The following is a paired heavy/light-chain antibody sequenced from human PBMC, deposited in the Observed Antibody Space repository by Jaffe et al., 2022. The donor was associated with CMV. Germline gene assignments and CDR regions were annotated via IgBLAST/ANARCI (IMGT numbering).Light chain of an antibody. CDR1: ALPKQY. V-gene: IGLV3-25*03. Sequence: SYELTQPPSVSVSPGQTAWITCSGDALPKQYAYWYQQKPGQAPVLVIYKDNERPSGIPERFSGSSSGTTVTLTISGVQAEDEADYYCQSTERSATSLVFGGGTKLTVL. J-gene: IGLJ2*01. CDR2: KDN. CDR3: QSTERSATSLV.
Heavy chain of an antibody. J-gene: IGHJ4*02. CDR3: ARDVRYSSGWQHFYLDY. Sequence: QVQLVQSGAEVKKPGSSVKVSCKASGGSFSNYAISWVRQAPGQGLEWMGGIIPKFGAADYAQEFQGRVTITADDSTTTSHMELRSLRSEDTAIYYCARDVRYSSGWQHFYLDYWGQGTLVTVSS. CDR1: GGSFSNYA. CDR2: IIPKFGAA. V-gene: IGHV1-69*01. D-gene: IGHD6-19*01.